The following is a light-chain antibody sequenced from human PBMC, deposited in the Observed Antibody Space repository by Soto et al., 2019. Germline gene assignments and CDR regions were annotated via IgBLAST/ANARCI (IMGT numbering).Light chain of an antibody. Sequence: QSALTQPASVSASPGQSITISCTGTSSDVGGYNYVSWYQQHPGKAPKVMIYDVSNRPSGVSDRFSGSKSGNTASLTISGRQAEDEADYYCSSYTSSRTPAVFGTGTKVTVL. CDR1: SSDVGGYNY. J-gene: IGLJ1*01. CDR3: SSYTSSRTPAV. CDR2: DVS. V-gene: IGLV2-14*03.